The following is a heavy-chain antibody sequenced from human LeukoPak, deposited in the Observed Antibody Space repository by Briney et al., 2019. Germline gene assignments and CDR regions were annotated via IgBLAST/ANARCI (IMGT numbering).Heavy chain of an antibody. Sequence: PSETLSLTCTVSGGSISSYYWSWIRQPPGKGLEWIGYIYYSGSTYYNPSLKSRVTISVDTSKNQFSLKLSSVTAADTVVYYCARVSRHYYDSSGYYNWFDPWGQGTLVTVSS. CDR3: ARVSRHYYDSSGYYNWFDP. CDR2: IYYSGST. J-gene: IGHJ5*02. CDR1: GGSISSYY. V-gene: IGHV4-59*12. D-gene: IGHD3-22*01.